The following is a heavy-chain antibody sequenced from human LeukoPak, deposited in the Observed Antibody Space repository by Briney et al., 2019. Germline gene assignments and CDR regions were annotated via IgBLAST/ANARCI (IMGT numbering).Heavy chain of an antibody. J-gene: IGHJ3*02. V-gene: IGHV4-39*07. CDR3: ASGYLYRGDAFDI. D-gene: IGHD3-16*02. CDR2: IYYSGST. CDR1: GGSISSSSYY. Sequence: SETLSLTCTVSGGSISSSSYYWGWIRQPPGKGLEWIGSIYYSGSTYYNPSLKSRVTISVDTSKNQFSLKLSSVTAADTAVYYCASGYLYRGDAFDIWGQGTMVTVSS.